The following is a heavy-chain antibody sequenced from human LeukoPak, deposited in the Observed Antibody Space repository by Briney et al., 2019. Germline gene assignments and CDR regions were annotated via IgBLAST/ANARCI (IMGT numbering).Heavy chain of an antibody. CDR2: IKHNGNVN. Sequence: GGSLRLSCAASGFTFSSYWMNWAREAPGKGREWVASIKHNGNVNYYVDSVKGRFTISRDNAKNSLYLQMSNLRAEDTAVYFCARGGGLDVWGQGATVTVSS. CDR3: ARGGGLDV. V-gene: IGHV3-7*03. J-gene: IGHJ6*02. D-gene: IGHD3-16*01. CDR1: GFTFSSYW.